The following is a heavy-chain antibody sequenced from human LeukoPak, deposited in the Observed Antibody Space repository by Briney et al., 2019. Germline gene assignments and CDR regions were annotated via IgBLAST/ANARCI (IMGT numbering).Heavy chain of an antibody. V-gene: IGHV1-46*01. CDR1: GYTFTKSY. D-gene: IGHD5-18*01. J-gene: IGHJ4*02. Sequence: ASVKVSCKASGYTFTKSYIHWVRQAPGQRLEWMGLINPGGDNTNYAQNFQGRVTMTRNTSISTAYMELSSLRSEDTAVYYCARGLARTSMVTRGGVRFDYWGQGTLVTVSS. CDR3: ARGLARTSMVTRGGVRFDY. CDR2: INPGGDNT.